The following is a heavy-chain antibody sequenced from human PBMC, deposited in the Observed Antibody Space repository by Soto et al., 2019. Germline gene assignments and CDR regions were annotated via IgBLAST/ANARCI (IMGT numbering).Heavy chain of an antibody. Sequence: QIQLVQSGAEVKKPGASVKVSCKASGYNFFDYGVSWVRQAPGQGLEWMGWVSPKSGNTDYARKVQGRVTMTTDIATSTAYMELRGLISDDTGVYYCARGRTVSSIGPRRVWGQGTLVSVSS. CDR3: ARGRTVSSIGPRRV. CDR1: GYNFFDYG. D-gene: IGHD1-1*01. V-gene: IGHV1-18*01. J-gene: IGHJ1*01. CDR2: VSPKSGNT.